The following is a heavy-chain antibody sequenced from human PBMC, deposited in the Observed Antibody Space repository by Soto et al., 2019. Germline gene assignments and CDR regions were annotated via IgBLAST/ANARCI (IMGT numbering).Heavy chain of an antibody. CDR2: IIPIFGTA. J-gene: IGHJ6*02. CDR1: GGTFSSYA. CDR3: ARMSSGPRTIKDYYYYGMDV. Sequence: QVQLVQSGAEVKKPGSSVKVSCKASGGTFSSYAISWVRQAPGQGLEWMGGIIPIFGTANYAQKFQGRVTITADESTSTAYMELSSLRSEDTAVYYCARMSSGPRTIKDYYYYGMDVWGQGTTVTVSS. V-gene: IGHV1-69*01.